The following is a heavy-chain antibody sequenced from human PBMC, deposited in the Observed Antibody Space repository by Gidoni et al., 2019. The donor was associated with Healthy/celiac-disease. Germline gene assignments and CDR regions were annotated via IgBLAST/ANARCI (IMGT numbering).Heavy chain of an antibody. CDR1: GFTFSSYG. CDR3: AKETRGIVGATGEFDY. J-gene: IGHJ4*02. CDR2: ISYDGSNK. V-gene: IGHV3-30*18. D-gene: IGHD1-26*01. Sequence: QVQLVESGGGVVQPGRSLRLSCAASGFTFSSYGMHWVRQAPGKGLEWVAVISYDGSNKYYADSVKGRFTISRDNSKNTLYLQMNSLRAEDTAVYYCAKETRGIVGATGEFDYWGQGTLVTVSS.